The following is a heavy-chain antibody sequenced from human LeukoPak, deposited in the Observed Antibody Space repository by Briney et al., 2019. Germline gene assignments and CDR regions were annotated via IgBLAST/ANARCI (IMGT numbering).Heavy chain of an antibody. V-gene: IGHV4-39*01. CDR3: ARLTGSRYSGSGSLDY. J-gene: IGHJ4*02. CDR1: GDSISSTSYY. CDR2: IYYSGTT. Sequence: SETLSLTCTVSGDSISSTSYYWGWIRQPPGKGLEWIGTIYYSGTTYYNPSLKSRLTMSVDTSKNQFSLKLTSVTATDTAVYYCARLTGSRYSGSGSLDYWGQGALVTVSS. D-gene: IGHD3-10*01.